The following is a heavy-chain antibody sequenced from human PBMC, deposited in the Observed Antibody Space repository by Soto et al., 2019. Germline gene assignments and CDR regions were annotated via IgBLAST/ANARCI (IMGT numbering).Heavy chain of an antibody. CDR1: GGSISSYY. J-gene: IGHJ4*02. V-gene: IGHV4-59*01. CDR3: ARAGTSGYDILTGYSNHFDY. D-gene: IGHD3-9*01. CDR2: IYYSGST. Sequence: SETLSLTCTVSGGSISSYYWSWIRQPPGKGLDWIGYIYYSGSTNYNPSLKSRVTISVDTSKNQFSLKLSSVTAADTAVYYCARAGTSGYDILTGYSNHFDYWGQGTLVTVPS.